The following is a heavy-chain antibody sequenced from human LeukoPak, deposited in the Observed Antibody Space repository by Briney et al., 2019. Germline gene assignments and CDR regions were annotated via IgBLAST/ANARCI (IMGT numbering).Heavy chain of an antibody. V-gene: IGHV1-24*01. CDR3: AREDDYDFWSGYNQAYLGAAFDI. D-gene: IGHD3-3*01. J-gene: IGHJ3*02. CDR2: FDPEDGET. CDR1: GYTLTELS. Sequence: ASVKVSCKVSGYTLTELSMHWVRQAPGKGLEWMGGFDPEDGETIYAQKFQGRVTMTEDTSTDTAYMELSSLRSEDTAVYYCAREDDYDFWSGYNQAYLGAAFDIWGQGTMVTVSS.